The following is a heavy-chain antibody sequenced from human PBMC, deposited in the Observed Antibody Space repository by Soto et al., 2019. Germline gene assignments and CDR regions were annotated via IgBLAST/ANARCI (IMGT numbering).Heavy chain of an antibody. CDR1: GFTFSSYS. CDR3: VRGGRGYTRDDVFDI. J-gene: IGHJ3*02. CDR2: ISAFSSPI. D-gene: IGHD2-2*02. Sequence: EAQLVESGGGLVKPRGSLRLSCVDSGFTFSSYSMNWVRQAPGKGLEWVSSISAFSSPIFYADSVKGRYTISRDNAKNSLYLQMSSLRAEDTAVYYCVRGGRGYTRDDVFDIWGQGTMVTVSS. V-gene: IGHV3-21*06.